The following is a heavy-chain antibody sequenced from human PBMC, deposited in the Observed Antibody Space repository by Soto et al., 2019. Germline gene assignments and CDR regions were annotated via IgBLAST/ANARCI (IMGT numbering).Heavy chain of an antibody. CDR3: ARAWRADV. CDR1: GFTFSDYA. V-gene: IGHV3-64*01. CDR2: ISGNGDTT. J-gene: IGHJ6*02. Sequence: EVQLVESGGGLVQPGGSLRLSCAGPGFTFSDYAMHWFRQAPGKGLECVSVISGNGDTTYYANSVKDRFTISRDNSKNTLYLQMGSLRADDMAVYDCARAWRADVLGQGTTVAVSS.